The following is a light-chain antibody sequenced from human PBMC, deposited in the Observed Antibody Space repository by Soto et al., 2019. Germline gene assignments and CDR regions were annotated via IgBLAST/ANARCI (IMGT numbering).Light chain of an antibody. V-gene: IGLV2-14*01. CDR2: DVS. CDR3: CSYTTSSTVV. Sequence: QSVLTQPASVSGSPGQSITISCTGTSSDVGGYNYVSWYQQHPGKAPKLMIYDVSNRPSGVSNRFSGSKSGNTASLTISGLPAEDEADYYCCSYTTSSTVVFGGGTKLTVL. J-gene: IGLJ2*01. CDR1: SSDVGGYNY.